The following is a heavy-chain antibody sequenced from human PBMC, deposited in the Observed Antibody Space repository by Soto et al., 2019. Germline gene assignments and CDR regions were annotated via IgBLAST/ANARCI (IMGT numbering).Heavy chain of an antibody. V-gene: IGHV1-2*02. CDR3: ARGGGVGVAGSAAFDM. Sequence: QLHLVQSGAVVKKPGASVTVSCSASGYPVTAYYMHWVRQAPGRGLEWMGGINPATGAAKYTQTFQGRVTMSRDTSTRTVFMELRGLTTEDTAAFYWARGGGVGVAGSAAFDMWGQGTLVTVSS. CDR2: INPATGAA. D-gene: IGHD3-3*01. J-gene: IGHJ3*02. CDR1: GYPVTAYY.